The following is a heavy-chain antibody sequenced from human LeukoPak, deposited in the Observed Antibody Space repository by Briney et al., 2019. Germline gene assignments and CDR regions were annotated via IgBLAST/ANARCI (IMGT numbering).Heavy chain of an antibody. CDR1: GFTFSSYG. CDR2: IWYDGSNK. J-gene: IGHJ4*02. D-gene: IGHD3/OR15-3a*01. Sequence: GGSLRLSCAASGFTFSSYGMHWVRQAPGKGLEWVAVIWYDGSNKYYADSVKGRFTISRDNSKNTLYLQMNSLRAEDTAVYYCAKEKDYYFDYWGRGTLVTVSS. CDR3: AKEKDYYFDY. V-gene: IGHV3-33*06.